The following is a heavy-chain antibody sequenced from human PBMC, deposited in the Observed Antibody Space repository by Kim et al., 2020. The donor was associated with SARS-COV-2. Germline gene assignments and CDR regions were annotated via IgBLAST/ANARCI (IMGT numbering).Heavy chain of an antibody. V-gene: IGHV3-15*01. J-gene: IGHJ5*02. CDR3: TTDYGGKNLIDP. CDR2: IKSKTDGGTT. D-gene: IGHD4-17*01. Sequence: GGSLRLSCVASGFTFSNAWMSWVRQAPGKGLEWVGRIKSKTDGGTTDYAAPVKGRFTISRDDSKNTLYLQMNSLKTEDTAVYYCTTDYGGKNLIDPWGQGTLVTVSS. CDR1: GFTFSNAW.